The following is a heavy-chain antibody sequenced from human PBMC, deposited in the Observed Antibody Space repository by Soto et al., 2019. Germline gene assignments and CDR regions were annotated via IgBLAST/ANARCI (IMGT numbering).Heavy chain of an antibody. Sequence: PSETLSLTCSVSGGSISSYYWSWIRQPPGKGLEWIGYIYYSGSTNYNPSLKSRVTISVDTSKNQFSLKLSSVTAADTAVYFWGGEWVCELLQACDMGSPGTVGSV. CDR2: IYYSGST. V-gene: IGHV4-59*01. CDR1: GGSISSYY. D-gene: IGHD1-26*01. J-gene: IGHJ3*02. CDR3: GGEWVCELLQACDM.